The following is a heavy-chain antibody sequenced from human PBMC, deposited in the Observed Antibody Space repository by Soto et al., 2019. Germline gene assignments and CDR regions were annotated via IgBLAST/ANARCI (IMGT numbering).Heavy chain of an antibody. CDR3: ARSGYSYGPHYYYYGMDV. CDR2: IDWDDDK. Sequence: SVPALVNPTQTLTLTCTFSGFSLGTSGMRVSWIRQPPGKALEWLARIDWDDDKFYSTSLKTRLTISKDTSKNQVVLTMTNMDPVDTATYYCARSGYSYGPHYYYYGMDVWGQGTTVTVSS. D-gene: IGHD5-18*01. CDR1: GFSLGTSGMR. J-gene: IGHJ6*02. V-gene: IGHV2-70*04.